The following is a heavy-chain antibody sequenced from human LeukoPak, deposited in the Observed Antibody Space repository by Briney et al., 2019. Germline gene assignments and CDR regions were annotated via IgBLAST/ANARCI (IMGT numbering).Heavy chain of an antibody. V-gene: IGHV1-18*01. CDR2: ISAYNGNT. Sequence: ASVKVSCKASGYTFTSYGISWVRQAPGQGLEWMGWISAYNGNTNYAQKLQGRVTMTTGTSTSTAYMALRSLRSDDTAVYYCSRDGVAKGKRFDYWGQGTLVTVSS. J-gene: IGHJ4*02. CDR1: GYTFTSYG. D-gene: IGHD2-8*01. CDR3: SRDGVAKGKRFDY.